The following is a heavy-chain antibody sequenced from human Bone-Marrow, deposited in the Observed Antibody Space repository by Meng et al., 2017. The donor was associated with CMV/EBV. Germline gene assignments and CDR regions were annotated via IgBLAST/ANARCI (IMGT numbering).Heavy chain of an antibody. D-gene: IGHD3-9*01. Sequence: YWGWIRQPPGKGLEWIGYIYYTGSTYYNPSLESRVTISVDTSKNQFSVNLKSVTAADTAVYYCASYRSYYDTLTGQYALGGRYYFDYWGQGTLVTVSS. CDR3: ASYRSYYDTLTGQYALGGRYYFDY. CDR2: IYYTGST. V-gene: IGHV4-39*07. J-gene: IGHJ4*02. CDR1: Y.